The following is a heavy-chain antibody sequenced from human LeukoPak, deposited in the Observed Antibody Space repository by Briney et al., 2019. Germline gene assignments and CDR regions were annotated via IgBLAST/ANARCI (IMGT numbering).Heavy chain of an antibody. J-gene: IGHJ4*02. D-gene: IGHD3-10*01. V-gene: IGHV3-30*02. CDR2: IRYDGSNK. CDR3: AKSRDDPRLITMVRGVIHFDY. Sequence: PGGSLRLSCAASGFTFSSYGMHWVRQAPGKGLEWVAFIRYDGSNKYYADSVKGRFTISRDNSKNTLYLQMNSLRAEDTAVYYCAKSRDDPRLITMVRGVIHFDYWGQGTLVTVSS. CDR1: GFTFSSYG.